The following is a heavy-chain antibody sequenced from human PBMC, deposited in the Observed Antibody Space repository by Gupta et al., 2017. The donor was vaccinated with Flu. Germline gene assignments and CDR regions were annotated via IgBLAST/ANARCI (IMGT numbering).Heavy chain of an antibody. CDR2: ISWNSGSI. J-gene: IGHJ4*02. Sequence: RQAPGKGLEWVSGISWNSGSIGYADSVKGRFTISRDNAKNSLYLQMNSLRAEDTALYYCAKDESYGLDYFDYWGQGTLVTVSS. CDR3: AKDESYGLDYFDY. V-gene: IGHV3-9*01. D-gene: IGHD5-18*01.